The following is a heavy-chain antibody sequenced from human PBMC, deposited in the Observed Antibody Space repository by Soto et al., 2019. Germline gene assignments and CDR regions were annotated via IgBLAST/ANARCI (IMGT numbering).Heavy chain of an antibody. CDR2: IYGRAGSGST. J-gene: IGHJ4*02. V-gene: IGHV4-31*01. D-gene: IGHD3-10*01. CDR3: ATQRVGEDGLGLC. Sequence: PSETLSLTFTVTGGSITSDGYYWIWIRQHPGNGLEWLGYIYGRAGSGSTVYNPSLKSLITRSVDSSKTQCSLTLSSVTAADTAVDFCATQRVGEDGLGLCWGQGTLVTVSS. CDR1: GGSITSDGYY.